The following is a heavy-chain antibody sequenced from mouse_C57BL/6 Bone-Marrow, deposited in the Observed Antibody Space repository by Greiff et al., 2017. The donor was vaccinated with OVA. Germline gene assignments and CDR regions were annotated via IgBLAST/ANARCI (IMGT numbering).Heavy chain of an antibody. CDR3: ARAYYYGSSYAMDY. V-gene: IGHV3-6*01. Sequence: VQLKESGPGLVKPSQSLSLTCSVTGYSITSGYYWNWIRQFPGNKLEWMGYISYDGSNNYNPSLKNRISITRDTSKNQFFLKLNSVTTEDTATYYCARAYYYGSSYAMDYWGQGTSVTVSS. D-gene: IGHD1-1*01. J-gene: IGHJ4*01. CDR2: ISYDGSN. CDR1: GYSITSGYY.